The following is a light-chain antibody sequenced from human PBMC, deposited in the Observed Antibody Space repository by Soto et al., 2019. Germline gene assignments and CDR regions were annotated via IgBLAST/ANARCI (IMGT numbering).Light chain of an antibody. CDR3: QQYGSSPPWT. V-gene: IGKV3-20*01. CDR1: QSVSSSY. Sequence: EIVLXQXPXXLSLSPGERATLSCRASQSVSSSYLAWFQQKPGQAPRLLIYGASSRATGIPDRFSGSGSGTDFTLTISRLEPEDFAVYYCQQYGSSPPWTFGQGTKVEIK. CDR2: GAS. J-gene: IGKJ1*01.